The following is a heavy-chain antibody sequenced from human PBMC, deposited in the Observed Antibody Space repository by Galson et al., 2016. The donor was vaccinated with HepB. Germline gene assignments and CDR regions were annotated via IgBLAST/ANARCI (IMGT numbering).Heavy chain of an antibody. CDR1: DDSLHSNIYY. Sequence: SETLSLTCTVSDDSLHSNIYYWGWIRQSPGRGLEWIGSIFFNGNTKYSPSLEGRVTISVGMSTDLLSLKLTSLTAADTAVYYCARAGLGTKASFDYWGRGTLVAVSS. CDR3: ARAGLGTKASFDY. J-gene: IGHJ4*02. CDR2: IFFNGNT. V-gene: IGHV4-39*01. D-gene: IGHD1/OR15-1a*01.